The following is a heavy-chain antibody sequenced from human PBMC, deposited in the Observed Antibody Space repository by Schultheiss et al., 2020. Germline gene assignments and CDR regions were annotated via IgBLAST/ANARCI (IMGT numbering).Heavy chain of an antibody. V-gene: IGHV4-59*08. J-gene: IGHJ5*02. CDR1: GGSISSYY. Sequence: SETLSLTCTVSGGSISSYYWSWIRQPPGKGLEWIGEISHSGSSNYNPSLKSRVTISVDTSKNQFSLKLSSVTAADTAVYYCARQSYYDFWSGYSYWFDPWGQGTLVTVSS. D-gene: IGHD3-3*01. CDR3: ARQSYYDFWSGYSYWFDP. CDR2: ISHSGSS.